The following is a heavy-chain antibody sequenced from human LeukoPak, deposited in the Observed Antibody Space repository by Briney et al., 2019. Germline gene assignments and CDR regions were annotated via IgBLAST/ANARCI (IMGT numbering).Heavy chain of an antibody. CDR3: ARDGPYSGSYY. V-gene: IGHV1-69*06. Sequence: ASVKVSCKASGGTFRSNPVSWVRQAPGQGLEWMGQIIPIFGTTNYAQKFQGRLTLTADKPTGTAYMELYSLTSDDTAVYYCARDGPYSGSYYWGQGTLVTVSS. CDR2: IIPIFGTT. CDR1: GGTFRSNP. D-gene: IGHD1-26*01. J-gene: IGHJ4*02.